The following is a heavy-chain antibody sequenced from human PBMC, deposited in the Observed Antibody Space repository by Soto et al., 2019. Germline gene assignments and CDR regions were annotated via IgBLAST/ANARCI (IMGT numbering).Heavy chain of an antibody. CDR3: AKDRQPDGIWTFDS. J-gene: IGHJ4*02. Sequence: GGSLRLSCAASGFTFSTYSLNWGRPAPGKGLEWVSGIGCCSGSGTYYADFVKGRFTISRDNSKNMVFLQMNGLRAEDTAVYYCAKDRQPDGIWTFDSWGQGTPVTVSS. CDR2: IGCCSGSGT. V-gene: IGHV3-23*01. CDR1: GFTFSTYS. D-gene: IGHD3-9*01.